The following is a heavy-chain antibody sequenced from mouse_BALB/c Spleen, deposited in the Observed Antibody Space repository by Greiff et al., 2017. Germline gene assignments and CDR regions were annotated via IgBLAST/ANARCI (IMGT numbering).Heavy chain of an antibody. CDR3: NAHYMASMDY. D-gene: IGHD2-12*01. CDR2: IDPENGDT. Sequence: EVKLVESGAELVRSGASVKLSCTASGFNIKDYYMHWVKQRPEQGLEWIGWIDPENGDTEYAPKFQGKATMTADTSSNTAYLQLSSLTSEDTAVYYCNAHYMASMDYWGQGTSVTVSS. V-gene: IGHV14-4*02. CDR1: GFNIKDYY. J-gene: IGHJ4*01.